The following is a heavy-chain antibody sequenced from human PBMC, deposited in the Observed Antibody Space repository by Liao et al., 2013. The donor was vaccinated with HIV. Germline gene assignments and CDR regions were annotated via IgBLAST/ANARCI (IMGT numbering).Heavy chain of an antibody. CDR3: VRAVSCNYYDSSGYYEGCTYFDY. Sequence: QAQLQESGPGLVKPSETLSLTCTVSGGPMNNYYWSWIRQPPGKGLEWIGYIYSTGSTTYNPSLESRVTISVDTSKNEFSLEMTSVTAADTAVYYCVRAVSCNYYDSSGYYEGCTYFDYWGQGTLVTVSS. CDR1: GGPMNNYY. J-gene: IGHJ4*02. CDR2: IYSTGST. V-gene: IGHV4-59*01. D-gene: IGHD3-22*01.